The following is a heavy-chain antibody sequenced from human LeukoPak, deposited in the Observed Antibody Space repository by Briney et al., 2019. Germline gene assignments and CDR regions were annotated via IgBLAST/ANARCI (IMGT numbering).Heavy chain of an antibody. CDR3: TCDLARSNGL. J-gene: IGHJ3*01. CDR1: GVTLRNDW. V-gene: IGHV3-7*01. D-gene: IGHD2-8*01. Sequence: PGGCLRLSCAASGVTLRNDWLSSVREAPGKGVEWVANIKFDGIEKYYVDSVKGRFTVSRDNAKISLYLQMNSLRPDDTAVYYCTCDLARSNGLWGQGTMVTVSS. CDR2: IKFDGIEK.